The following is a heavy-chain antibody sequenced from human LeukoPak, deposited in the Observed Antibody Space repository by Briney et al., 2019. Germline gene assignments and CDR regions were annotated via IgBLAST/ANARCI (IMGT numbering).Heavy chain of an antibody. CDR3: ARDQGLTAPPPYGLDV. CDR2: IIPVLNIT. V-gene: IGHV1-69*04. Sequence: SVKVSCQTSGGTFSSSAITWVRQAPGQGLEWMGRIIPVLNITTYAQKFQGSVTITADTSTSTVYMELSSLRSEETAVYYCARDQGLTAPPPYGLDVWGQGTTVIVSS. CDR1: GGTFSSSA. D-gene: IGHD5-18*01. J-gene: IGHJ6*02.